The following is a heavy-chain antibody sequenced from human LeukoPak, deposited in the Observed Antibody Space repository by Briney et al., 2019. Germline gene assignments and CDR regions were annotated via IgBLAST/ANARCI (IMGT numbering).Heavy chain of an antibody. J-gene: IGHJ4*02. CDR3: ARADRYCSSTSCLLFDY. D-gene: IGHD2-2*01. CDR2: ISAYNGNT. V-gene: IGHV1-18*01. Sequence: ASVKVSCKASGYTFTSYGISWVRQAPGQGLEWMGWISAYNGNTNYAQKLQGRVTMTTDTSTSTAYMELRSLRSDDTAVYYCARADRYCSSTSCLLFDYWGQGTLVTVSS. CDR1: GYTFTSYG.